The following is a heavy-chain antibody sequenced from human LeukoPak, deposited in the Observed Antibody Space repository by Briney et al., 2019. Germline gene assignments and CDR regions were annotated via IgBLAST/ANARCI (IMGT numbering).Heavy chain of an antibody. Sequence: ASVKVSCKASGYTFTNSYIHWVRQAPGQVLEWMGLINPDGGNTNYAQNFQGRVTVTTDTSTSTAYMELRSLRSDDTAVYYCARDSGYEYYYYYMDVWGKGTTVTISS. CDR2: INPDGGNT. D-gene: IGHD6-25*01. J-gene: IGHJ6*03. V-gene: IGHV1-46*01. CDR3: ARDSGYEYYYYYMDV. CDR1: GYTFTNSY.